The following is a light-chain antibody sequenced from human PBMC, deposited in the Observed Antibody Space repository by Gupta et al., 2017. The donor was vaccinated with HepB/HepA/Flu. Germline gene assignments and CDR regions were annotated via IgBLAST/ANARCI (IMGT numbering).Light chain of an antibody. CDR2: DAC. CDR3: QQHSNCPWT. J-gene: IGKJ1*01. Sequence: EIVLTQSPSTLSSSLGDRVTLTCRASQSVSSYLAWYQQKPGQAPRLLIYDACIRGTGVPVRFSGSGSGTDFTLTISSLEHEDFAVYYCQQHSNCPWTFGQGTKVEIK. V-gene: IGKV3-11*01. CDR1: QSVSSY.